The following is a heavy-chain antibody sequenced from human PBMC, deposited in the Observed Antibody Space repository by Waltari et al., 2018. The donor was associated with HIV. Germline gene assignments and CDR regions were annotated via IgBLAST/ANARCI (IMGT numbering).Heavy chain of an antibody. CDR2: IYTSGST. CDR1: GGSISRGGYY. Sequence: QVQLQESGPGLVKPSQTLSLTCTVSGGSISRGGYYWSWIRQPAGKGLEWIGRIYTSGSTNYNPSLKSRVTISVDTSKNQFSLKLSSVTAADTAVYYCAADSSGYLDASDIWGQGTMVTVSS. CDR3: AADSSGYLDASDI. J-gene: IGHJ3*02. D-gene: IGHD3-22*01. V-gene: IGHV4-61*02.